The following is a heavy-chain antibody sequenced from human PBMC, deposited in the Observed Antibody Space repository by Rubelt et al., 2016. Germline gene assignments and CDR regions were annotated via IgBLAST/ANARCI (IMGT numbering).Heavy chain of an antibody. J-gene: IGHJ4*02. V-gene: IGHV4-34*01. D-gene: IGHD5-12*01. CDR2: INHSGST. CDR1: GGSFSAYY. CDR3: ASKLYDYPYYFDC. Sequence: QVQLQQWGAGLLKPSETLSLTCAVSGGSFSAYYWSWIRQPPGKGLEWIGEINHSGSTTYNPSLKSRVTISVDTSKNQFSLRLSSVTAADTAVYYCASKLYDYPYYFDCWGQGTLVTVSS.